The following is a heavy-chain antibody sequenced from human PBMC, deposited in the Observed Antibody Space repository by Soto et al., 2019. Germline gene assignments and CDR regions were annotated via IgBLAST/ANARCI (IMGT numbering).Heavy chain of an antibody. D-gene: IGHD3-10*01. J-gene: IGHJ6*02. Sequence: SLRLSCAASGFTLTKASMSWVRQAPGKGLEWVGHIKSNADGGATDYAAPVKGRFTVSRDDSRNTLYLQLNSLKTEDTAVYYCTTAPFSFITLPGTSFLIGMDVWGQGT. CDR2: IKSNADGGAT. V-gene: IGHV3-15*01. CDR3: TTAPFSFITLPGTSFLIGMDV. CDR1: GFTLTKAS.